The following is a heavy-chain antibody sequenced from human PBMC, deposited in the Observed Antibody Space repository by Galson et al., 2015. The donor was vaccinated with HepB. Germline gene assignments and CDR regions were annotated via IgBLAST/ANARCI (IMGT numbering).Heavy chain of an antibody. CDR2: ISGSGGST. CDR3: AKSGGSYYYYYYGMDV. V-gene: IGHV3-23*01. D-gene: IGHD1-26*01. CDR1: GFTFSSYA. Sequence: SLRLSCAASGFTFSSYAMSWVRQAPGKGLEWVSAISGSGGSTYYADSAKGRFTISRDNSKNTLYLQMNSLRAEDTAVYYCAKSGGSYYYYYYGMDVWGQGTTVTVSS. J-gene: IGHJ6*02.